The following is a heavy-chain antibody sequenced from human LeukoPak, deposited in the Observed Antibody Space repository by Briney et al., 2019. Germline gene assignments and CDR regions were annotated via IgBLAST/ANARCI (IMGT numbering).Heavy chain of an antibody. Sequence: SETLSLTCAVYGGSFSGYYWSWIRQPPGKGLEWIGEINHSGSTNYNPSLKSRVTISVDTSKNQFSLKLSSVTAADTAVYYCARDDYGMDVWGQGTTVTVSS. CDR3: ARDDYGMDV. CDR2: INHSGST. V-gene: IGHV4-34*01. CDR1: GGSFSGYY. J-gene: IGHJ6*02.